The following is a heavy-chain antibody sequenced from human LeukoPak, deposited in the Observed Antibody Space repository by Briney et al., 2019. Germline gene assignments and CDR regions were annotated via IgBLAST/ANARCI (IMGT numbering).Heavy chain of an antibody. CDR1: GGSISGYY. CDR3: ASTMAVAAASAGYYYYGMDV. D-gene: IGHD2-15*01. J-gene: IGHJ6*02. V-gene: IGHV4-59*01. Sequence: SETLSLACTVSGGSISGYYWSWIRHPPGKGLEWIGYIYYSGSTNYNPSLKSRVTISVDTSKNQFSLKLSSVTAADTAVYYCASTMAVAAASAGYYYYGMDVWGQGTTVTVSS. CDR2: IYYSGST.